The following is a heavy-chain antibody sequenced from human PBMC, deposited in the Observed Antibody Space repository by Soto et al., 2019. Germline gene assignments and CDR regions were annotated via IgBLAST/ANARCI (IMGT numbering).Heavy chain of an antibody. CDR3: AKDQRKPAIFGVVTLS. J-gene: IGHJ5*02. CDR1: GFTFSRFA. V-gene: IGHV3-23*01. D-gene: IGHD3-3*01. Sequence: GGSLRLSCAGSGFTFSRFAMSWVRQVPGKGLEWVSAISGSGQTTYYADSVKGRFTVSRDNSNNTLYLQMNSPRAEDTAVYYCAKDQRKPAIFGVVTLSWGKGPLGTVSS. CDR2: ISGSGQTT.